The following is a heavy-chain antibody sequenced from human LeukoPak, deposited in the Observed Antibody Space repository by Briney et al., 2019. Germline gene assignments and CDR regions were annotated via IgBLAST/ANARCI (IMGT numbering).Heavy chain of an antibody. CDR2: ISGSGDST. V-gene: IGHV3-23*01. Sequence: GGSLRLSCAASGFTFSNYAMRWVRQAPGKGLEWVSGISGSGDSTYYADSVKGRFTISRDNSKNTLYLQMNSLRAEDTAVYYCARVTSGSSYRPFDYWGQGTLVTVSS. CDR3: ARVTSGSSYRPFDY. D-gene: IGHD3-10*01. CDR1: GFTFSNYA. J-gene: IGHJ4*02.